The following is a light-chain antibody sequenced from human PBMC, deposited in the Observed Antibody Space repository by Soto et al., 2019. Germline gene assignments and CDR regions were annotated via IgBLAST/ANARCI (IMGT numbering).Light chain of an antibody. V-gene: IGKV3-20*01. CDR2: AAS. Sequence: EIVLTQSPGTLSLSPGERATLSCRASQSVSSNYLAWYQQKPGQAPRLLIYAASSRATGIPDRFSGSGSETAFTLPISRLESEGFAVYYCHRYGTSPLTFGGGTKVDIK. J-gene: IGKJ4*01. CDR1: QSVSSNY. CDR3: HRYGTSPLT.